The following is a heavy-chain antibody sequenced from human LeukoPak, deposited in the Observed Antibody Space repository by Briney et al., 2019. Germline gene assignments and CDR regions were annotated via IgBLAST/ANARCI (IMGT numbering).Heavy chain of an antibody. D-gene: IGHD6-19*01. Sequence: GESLKISCKGSGYSFTSYWIGWVRQMPGKGLEWMGIIYPGDSDTRYSPSFQGQVTISADKSISTAYLQWSSLKASDTAMYYCARPSPVAGTYQPNEWFYWGQGTLVTASS. CDR3: ARPSPVAGTYQPNEWFY. J-gene: IGHJ4*02. CDR2: IYPGDSDT. CDR1: GYSFTSYW. V-gene: IGHV5-51*01.